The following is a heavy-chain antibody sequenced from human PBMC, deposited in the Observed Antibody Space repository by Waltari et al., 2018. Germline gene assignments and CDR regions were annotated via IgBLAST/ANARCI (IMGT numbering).Heavy chain of an antibody. CDR2: IDNIGDTT. CDR1: GFDYSSYA. J-gene: IGHJ4*02. CDR3: AKDSGYSMIRGRENS. D-gene: IGHD3-10*01. V-gene: IGHV3-23*05. Sequence: VYLLESGGGLVQPGGSLRLSCVGSGFDYSSYAMSWVRQAPGKGLGWVAGIDNIGDTTYYAGSMKGRFTISRDDSRNTVYLHMTTLRVDDTAVYYCAKDSGYSMIRGRENSWGQGTLVIVSS.